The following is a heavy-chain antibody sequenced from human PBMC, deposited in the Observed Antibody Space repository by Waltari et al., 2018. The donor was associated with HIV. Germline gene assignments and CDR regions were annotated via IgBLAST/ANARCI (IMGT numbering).Heavy chain of an antibody. Sequence: QVQLQESGPGLVKPSETLSLTCTVSGYSISSGYYWGWIRQPPGKGLEWIGSIYHSGNTYYNPSLKSRLTISVDPSKNQFSLKLSSVTAADTAVYYGASTVYDSSGYLFDYWGQGTLVTVSS. J-gene: IGHJ4*02. CDR3: ASTVYDSSGYLFDY. CDR1: GYSISSGYY. D-gene: IGHD3-22*01. V-gene: IGHV4-38-2*02. CDR2: IYHSGNT.